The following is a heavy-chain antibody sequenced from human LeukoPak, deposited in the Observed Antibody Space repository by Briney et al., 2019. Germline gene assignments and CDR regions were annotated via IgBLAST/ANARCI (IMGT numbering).Heavy chain of an antibody. J-gene: IGHJ5*02. Sequence: ASVKVSCKASGYTFTSYYMHWVRQAPGQGLEWMGWINPNSGGTNYAQKFQGRVTMTRDTSISTAYMELSRLRSDDTAVYYCARPNGVVRWEGFDPWGQGTLVTVSS. D-gene: IGHD3-22*01. CDR1: GYTFTSYY. V-gene: IGHV1-2*02. CDR3: ARPNGVVRWEGFDP. CDR2: INPNSGGT.